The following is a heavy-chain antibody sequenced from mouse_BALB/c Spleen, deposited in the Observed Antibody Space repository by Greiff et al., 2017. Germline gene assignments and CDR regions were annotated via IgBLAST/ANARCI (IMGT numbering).Heavy chain of an antibody. CDR3: TRGGYGSSYYAMDY. V-gene: IGHV1S127*01. J-gene: IGHJ4*01. CDR1: GYTFTSYW. CDR2: IDPSDSYT. D-gene: IGHD1-1*01. Sequence: QVHVKQPGAELVKPGASVKMSCKASGYTFTSYWMHWVKQRPGQGLEWIGVIDPSDSYTSYNQKFKGKATLTVDTSSSTAYMQLSSLTSEDSAVYYCTRGGYGSSYYAMDYWGQGTAVTVSS.